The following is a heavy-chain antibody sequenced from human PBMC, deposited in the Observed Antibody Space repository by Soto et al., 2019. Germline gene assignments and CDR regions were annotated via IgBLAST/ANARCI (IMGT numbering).Heavy chain of an antibody. Sequence: QVQLVESGGGVVQPGRSLRLSCAASGFTFSSYGMHWVRQAPGKGLEWVAVISYDGSNKYYADSEKGRFTISRDNSKNTLYLQMNSLRAEDTAVYYCAKGINRIVGATVDYWGQGTLVTVSS. J-gene: IGHJ4*02. CDR3: AKGINRIVGATVDY. V-gene: IGHV3-30*18. D-gene: IGHD1-26*01. CDR2: ISYDGSNK. CDR1: GFTFSSYG.